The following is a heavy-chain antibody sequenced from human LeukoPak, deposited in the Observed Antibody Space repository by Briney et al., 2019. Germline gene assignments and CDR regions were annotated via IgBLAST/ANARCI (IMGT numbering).Heavy chain of an antibody. J-gene: IGHJ4*02. CDR3: ARSSSSYSPFDY. CDR2: IIPIFGTA. V-gene: IGHV1-69*05. CDR1: GGTFSSYA. Sequence: SVKVSCKASGGTFSSYAISWVRQAPGQGLEWMGRIIPIFGTANYAQKFQGRVTITTDESTSTAYMELSSLRSEDTAVYFCARSSSSYSPFDYWGQGTLVTVSS. D-gene: IGHD2-2*01.